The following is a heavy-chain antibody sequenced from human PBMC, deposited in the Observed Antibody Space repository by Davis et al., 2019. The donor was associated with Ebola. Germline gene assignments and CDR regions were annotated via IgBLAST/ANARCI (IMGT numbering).Heavy chain of an antibody. CDR2: INPHNGNT. CDR1: GYTFTNYA. Sequence: AASVKVSCKASGYTFTNYAITWVRQAPGQGLEWMGWINPHNGNTNYAQNVQGRVTMTTDTSTSTAYMEVGILRSDDTAVYYCARAQFPTTSDHWGQGTLVTVSS. D-gene: IGHD1-1*01. J-gene: IGHJ4*02. CDR3: ARAQFPTTSDH. V-gene: IGHV1-18*04.